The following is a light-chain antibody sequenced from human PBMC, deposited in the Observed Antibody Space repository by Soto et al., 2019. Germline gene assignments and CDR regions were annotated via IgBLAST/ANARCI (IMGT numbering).Light chain of an antibody. V-gene: IGLV2-14*01. CDR2: EVS. Sequence: QSALTQPASVSGSPGQSITISCTGTGSDVGDYNYVSWYQQHPGKAPQLMIYEVSNRPSGISNRLSGSKSGNTASLTISGLQAEDEADYYCSSYTSSSTPYVFGTGTKLTVL. CDR1: GSDVGDYNY. J-gene: IGLJ1*01. CDR3: SSYTSSSTPYV.